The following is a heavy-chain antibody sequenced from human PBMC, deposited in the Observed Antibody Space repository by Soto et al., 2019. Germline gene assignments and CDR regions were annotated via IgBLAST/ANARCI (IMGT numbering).Heavy chain of an antibody. CDR2: IYSGGST. D-gene: IGHD6-13*01. J-gene: IGHJ4*02. CDR3: ARTKYSSSWYQAFDY. CDR1: GLTVSSNY. V-gene: IGHV3-53*02. Sequence: EVQLVETGGGLIQPGGSLRLSCAASGLTVSSNYMSWVRQAPGKGLEWVSVIYSGGSTYYADSVKGRFTISRDNSKNTLYLQMNSLRAEDTAVYYCARTKYSSSWYQAFDYWGQGTLVTVSS.